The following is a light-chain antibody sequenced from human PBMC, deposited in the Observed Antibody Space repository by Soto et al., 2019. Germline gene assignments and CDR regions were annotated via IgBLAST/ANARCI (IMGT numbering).Light chain of an antibody. CDR1: QGISIW. CDR3: QQYRSDPYI. J-gene: IGKJ2*01. CDR2: AAS. V-gene: IGKV1D-16*01. Sequence: DIQMTQSPSSLSASVGDRITITCRASQGISIWLAWYEQKPEKATKSLIYAASTLQSGVPSRFSGSASVTDITLTINSLHPEDFATYYCQQYRSDPYIFRQGTKREMK.